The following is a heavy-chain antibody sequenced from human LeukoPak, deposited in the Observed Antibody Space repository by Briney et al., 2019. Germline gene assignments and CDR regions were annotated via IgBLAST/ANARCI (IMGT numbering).Heavy chain of an antibody. Sequence: GASVTVSCKASGYTFTSYGISWVRQAPGQGPEWVGWIAVYNGDTKFLQKFQGRVTLTTDASTNTAYMELRSLPSDDTAVYYCARQAGYSTGWYGGYYFDHWGQGTPVTVSA. CDR1: GYTFTSYG. J-gene: IGHJ4*02. V-gene: IGHV1-18*01. D-gene: IGHD6-19*01. CDR3: ARQAGYSTGWYGGYYFDH. CDR2: IAVYNGDT.